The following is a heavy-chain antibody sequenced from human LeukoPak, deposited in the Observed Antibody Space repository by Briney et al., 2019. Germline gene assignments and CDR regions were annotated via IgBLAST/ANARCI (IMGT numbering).Heavy chain of an antibody. D-gene: IGHD1-26*01. V-gene: IGHV4-34*01. Sequence: SETLSLTCAVYGGSFSGYYWSWIRQPPGKGLEWIGEINHSGSTNYNPSLKSRVTISVDTSKNQFSLELSSVTAADTAVYYCARVGGELLLRPLDYWGQGTLVTVSS. CDR1: GGSFSGYY. CDR2: INHSGST. CDR3: ARVGGELLLRPLDY. J-gene: IGHJ4*02.